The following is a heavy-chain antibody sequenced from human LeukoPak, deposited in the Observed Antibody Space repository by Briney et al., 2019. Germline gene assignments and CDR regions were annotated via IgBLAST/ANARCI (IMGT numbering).Heavy chain of an antibody. J-gene: IGHJ2*01. CDR1: GGSFSGYY. Sequence: SETLSLTCAVYGGSFSGYYWSWIRQPPGKGLEWIGEIKHSGSTNYNPSLKSRVTISVDTSKNQFSLKLSSVTAADTAVYYCARGLSRDGYKTSPRWYFDLWGRGTLVTVSS. V-gene: IGHV4-34*01. D-gene: IGHD5-24*01. CDR2: IKHSGST. CDR3: ARGLSRDGYKTSPRWYFDL.